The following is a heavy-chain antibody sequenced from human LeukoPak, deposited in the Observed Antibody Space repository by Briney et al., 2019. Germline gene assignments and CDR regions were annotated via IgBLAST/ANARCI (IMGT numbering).Heavy chain of an antibody. V-gene: IGHV3-11*04. CDR2: ISSSGSTI. Sequence: NPGGSLRLFCAASGFTFSDYYMSWIRQAPGKGLEWVPYISSSGSTIYYADSVKGRFTISRDNAKNSLYLQMNSLRAEDTAVYYCARDQIAVAGNAFDIWGQGTMVTVSS. CDR1: GFTFSDYY. CDR3: ARDQIAVAGNAFDI. D-gene: IGHD6-19*01. J-gene: IGHJ3*02.